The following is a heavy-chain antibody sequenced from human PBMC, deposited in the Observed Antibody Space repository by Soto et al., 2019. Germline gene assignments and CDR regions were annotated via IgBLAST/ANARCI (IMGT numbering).Heavy chain of an antibody. CDR3: ARGRGSLTGTTRIWFDP. Sequence: ASVKVSCKASGYTFTSYYMHWVRQAPGQGLEWMGIINPSGGSTSYAQKFQGRVTMTRDTSTSTVYMELSSLRSEDTAVYYCARGRGSLTGTTRIWFDPWGQGTLVTVSS. J-gene: IGHJ5*02. CDR2: INPSGGST. V-gene: IGHV1-46*03. CDR1: GYTFTSYY. D-gene: IGHD4-17*01.